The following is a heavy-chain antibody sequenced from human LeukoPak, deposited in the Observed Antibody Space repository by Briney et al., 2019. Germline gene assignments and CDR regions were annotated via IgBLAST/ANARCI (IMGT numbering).Heavy chain of an antibody. D-gene: IGHD2-21*01. CDR2: IDKIGVGT. Sequence: GGSLRLSCAASGFTFSSFAMSWIRQAPGKGLEWVSSIDKIGVGTYYADSVRGRFTISRDNSRNTLFLQMNSLRAEDSAVYYCAKDYVAGSIDYWGQGTLVTVSS. J-gene: IGHJ4*02. CDR1: GFTFSSFA. CDR3: AKDYVAGSIDY. V-gene: IGHV3-23*01.